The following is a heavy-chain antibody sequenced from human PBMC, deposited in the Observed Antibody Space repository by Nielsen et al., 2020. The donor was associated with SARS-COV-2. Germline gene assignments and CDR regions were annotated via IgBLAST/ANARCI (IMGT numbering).Heavy chain of an antibody. Sequence: ASVKVSCKASGYTFTTYYMHWVRQALGQGLEWMGIINPSSGRTTYAEKFQGRVTMTRDTSISTYYMELTSLRSDDTAVYYCARVFDASRPKGFDYWGQGTLVTVSS. CDR2: INPSSGRT. D-gene: IGHD6-6*01. V-gene: IGHV1-46*01. J-gene: IGHJ4*02. CDR3: ARVFDASRPKGFDY. CDR1: GYTFTTYY.